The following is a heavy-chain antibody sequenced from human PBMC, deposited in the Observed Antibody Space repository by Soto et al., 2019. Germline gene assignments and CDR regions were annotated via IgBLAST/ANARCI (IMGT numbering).Heavy chain of an antibody. CDR3: ARYPSWTYTWNYARLNYLDP. V-gene: IGHV1-3*04. D-gene: IGHD1-7*01. CDR1: GYAFTNNV. Sequence: ASVKVSCKASGYAFTNNVIHWLRQAPGQTLEWMGWIHTAKGNTKYSQKFEARVTLTRDTAASTAYMELNSLRSDDTAAYYCARYPSWTYTWNYARLNYLDPWGQGTLVTVSS. J-gene: IGHJ5*02. CDR2: IHTAKGNT.